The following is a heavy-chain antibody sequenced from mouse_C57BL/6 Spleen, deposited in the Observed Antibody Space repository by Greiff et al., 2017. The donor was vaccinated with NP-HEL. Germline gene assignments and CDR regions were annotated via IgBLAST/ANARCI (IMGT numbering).Heavy chain of an antibody. CDR1: GYTFTSYW. V-gene: IGHV1-69*01. CDR3: ARPSGGGSSYAMDY. Sequence: QVQLQQPGAELVMPGASVKLSCKASGYTFTSYWMHWVKQRPGQGLEWIGEIDPSDSYTNYNQKFKGKSTLTVDKSSSTAYMQLSSLTSENSAVYYCARPSGGGSSYAMDYWGQGTSVTVSS. CDR2: IDPSDSYT. D-gene: IGHD1-1*02. J-gene: IGHJ4*01.